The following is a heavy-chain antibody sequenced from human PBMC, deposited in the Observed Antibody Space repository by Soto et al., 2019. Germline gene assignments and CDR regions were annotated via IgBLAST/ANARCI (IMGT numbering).Heavy chain of an antibody. D-gene: IGHD3-10*01. CDR2: ISANNGSK. J-gene: IGHJ4*02. CDR1: GYPFPSFG. Sequence: ASVKVSCKASGYPFPSFGISWVRQAPGQGLEWVGWISANNGSKKYSQKLPGRVSLTTETSASTAYMELRSLRSDATAVYYCARSAPFHRYDITPGEFWGQGTVVTVPQ. CDR3: ARSAPFHRYDITPGEF. V-gene: IGHV1-18*01.